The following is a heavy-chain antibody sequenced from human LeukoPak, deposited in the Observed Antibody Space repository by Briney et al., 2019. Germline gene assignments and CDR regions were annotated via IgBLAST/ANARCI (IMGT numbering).Heavy chain of an antibody. D-gene: IGHD3-22*01. V-gene: IGHV3-11*01. CDR2: ISSTGFSM. J-gene: IGHJ4*02. Sequence: GGSLRLSCAASGFTFSDYYMTYIRQAPGKGLEWLSYISSTGFSMYYADSVKGRFTISRDNGKNSLSLQMNSLRAEDTAVYYCARVLSSGYSPFDYWGQGILVTVSS. CDR1: GFTFSDYY. CDR3: ARVLSSGYSPFDY.